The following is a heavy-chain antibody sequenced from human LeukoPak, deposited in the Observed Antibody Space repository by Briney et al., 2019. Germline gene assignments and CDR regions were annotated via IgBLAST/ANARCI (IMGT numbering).Heavy chain of an antibody. CDR1: GGSFSGYY. CDR2: IYHSGST. CDR3: ARMKSIAAPFDY. J-gene: IGHJ4*02. V-gene: IGHV4-34*01. D-gene: IGHD6-6*01. Sequence: PSETLSLTCAVYGGSFSGYYWSWIRQPPGKGLEWIGYIYHSGSTYYNPSLKSRVTISVDRSKNQFSLKLSSVTAADTAVYYCARMKSIAAPFDYWGQGTLVTVSS.